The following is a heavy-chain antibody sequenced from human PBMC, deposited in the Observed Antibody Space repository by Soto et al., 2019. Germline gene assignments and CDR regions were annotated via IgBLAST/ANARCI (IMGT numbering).Heavy chain of an antibody. CDR3: ARAGYSYGLGLANWFDP. CDR2: INHNSGGT. CDR1: GYTFTGYY. V-gene: IGHV1-2*02. Sequence: QVQLVQSGAEVKKPGASVKVSCKASGYTFTGYYMHWVRQAPGQGLEWMGWINHNSGGTNYAQKFQGRVTMTRDTSISTAYMELSRLRSDDTAVYYCARAGYSYGLGLANWFDPWGQGALVTVSS. J-gene: IGHJ5*02. D-gene: IGHD5-18*01.